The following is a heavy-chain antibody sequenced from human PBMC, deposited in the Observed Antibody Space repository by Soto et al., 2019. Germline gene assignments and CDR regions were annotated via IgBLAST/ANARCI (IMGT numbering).Heavy chain of an antibody. CDR1: GGSFSGYY. V-gene: IGHV4-34*01. Sequence: PSETLSLTCAVYGGSFSGYYWIWIRQPPGKGLEWIGEINHSGSTNYNPSLKSRVTISVDTSKNQFSLKLSSVTAADTAVYYCARVRDYDFWSGYDGAFDIWGQGTMVTVSS. CDR2: INHSGST. D-gene: IGHD3-3*01. J-gene: IGHJ3*02. CDR3: ARVRDYDFWSGYDGAFDI.